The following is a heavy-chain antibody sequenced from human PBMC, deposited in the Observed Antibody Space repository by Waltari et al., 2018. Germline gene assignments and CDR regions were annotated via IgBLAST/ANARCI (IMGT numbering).Heavy chain of an antibody. CDR1: GGSISRGDYY. Sequence: QVQLQESGPGLVKPSQTLSLTCTVSGGSISRGDYYWSWIRKPTGKGLEWIGYIYYSGSTYYNPSLKSRVTISVDTSKNQFSLKLSSVTAADTAVYYCARATYSSSWYREFDYWGQGTLVTVSS. CDR2: IYYSGST. CDR3: ARATYSSSWYREFDY. D-gene: IGHD6-13*01. J-gene: IGHJ4*02. V-gene: IGHV4-30-4*08.